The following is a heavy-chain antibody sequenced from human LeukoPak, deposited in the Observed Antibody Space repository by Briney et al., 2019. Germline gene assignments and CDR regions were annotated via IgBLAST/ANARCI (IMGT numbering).Heavy chain of an antibody. CDR1: GGSISSYY. V-gene: IGHV4-59*01. CDR2: IYYRGST. CDR3: ARDGATIFGVADYYMDV. J-gene: IGHJ6*03. Sequence: SETLSLTCTVSGGSISSYYWSWIRQPPGKGLEWIGYIYYRGSTNYNPSLKSRVTISVDTSKNQFSLKLSSVTAADTAVYYCARDGATIFGVADYYMDVWGKGTTVTVSS. D-gene: IGHD3-3*01.